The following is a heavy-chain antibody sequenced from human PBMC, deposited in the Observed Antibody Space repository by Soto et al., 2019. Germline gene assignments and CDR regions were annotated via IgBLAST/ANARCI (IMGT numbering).Heavy chain of an antibody. CDR3: ARDLGVVVAATNNWFDP. J-gene: IGHJ5*02. D-gene: IGHD2-15*01. CDR1: GYTFTSYG. V-gene: IGHV1-18*01. Sequence: QVQLVQSGAEVKKPGASVKVSCKASGYTFTSYGISWVRQAPGQGLEWMGWISAYNGNTNYAQELQGRVTMTTDTSTSTAYMELRSLRSDDTAVYYCARDLGVVVAATNNWFDPWGQGTLVTVSS. CDR2: ISAYNGNT.